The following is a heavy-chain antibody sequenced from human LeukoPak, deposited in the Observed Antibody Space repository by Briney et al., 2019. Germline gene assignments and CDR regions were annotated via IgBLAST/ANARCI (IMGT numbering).Heavy chain of an antibody. CDR1: GGSISSGSYY. D-gene: IGHD3-16*02. CDR2: IYSSGST. V-gene: IGHV4-61*02. CDR3: ARSGADYTWGSYRFGSWFDP. J-gene: IGHJ5*02. Sequence: SETLSLTCTVSGGSISSGSYYWSWIRQPAGKGLEWIGRIYSSGSTNYNPSLKSRVTISLDTSKNQFSLKVNSVTAADAAVYYCARSGADYTWGSYRFGSWFDPWGQGTLVTVSS.